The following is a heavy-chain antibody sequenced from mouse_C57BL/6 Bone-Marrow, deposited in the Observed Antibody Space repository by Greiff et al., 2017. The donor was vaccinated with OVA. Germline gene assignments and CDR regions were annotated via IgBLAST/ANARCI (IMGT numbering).Heavy chain of an antibody. J-gene: IGHJ3*01. D-gene: IGHD1-1*01. V-gene: IGHV5-6*01. Sequence: EVKLQESGGDLVKPGGSLKLSCAASGFTFSSYGMSWVRQTPDKRLEWVATISSGGSYTYYPDSVKGRFTISRDNAKNTLYLQMSSLKSEDTAMYYCARQGYYYGSSPWFAYWGQGTLVTVSA. CDR3: ARQGYYYGSSPWFAY. CDR1: GFTFSSYG. CDR2: ISSGGSYT.